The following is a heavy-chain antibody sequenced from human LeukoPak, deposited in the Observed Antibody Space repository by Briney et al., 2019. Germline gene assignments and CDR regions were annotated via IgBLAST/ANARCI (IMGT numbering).Heavy chain of an antibody. CDR3: ARGPMAVAGIDY. Sequence: PSETLSLTCTVSGGSISNYYWSWIRQPAGKGLEWIGRTYASGSTYYNPSLKSRVTMSVDTSKRQFSLKLSSVTAADTAVYYCARGPMAVAGIDYWGQGALVTVSS. V-gene: IGHV4-4*07. D-gene: IGHD6-19*01. CDR2: TYASGST. CDR1: GGSISNYY. J-gene: IGHJ4*02.